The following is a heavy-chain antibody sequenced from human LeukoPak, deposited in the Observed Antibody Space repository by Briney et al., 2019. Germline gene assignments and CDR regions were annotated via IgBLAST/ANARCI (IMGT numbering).Heavy chain of an antibody. Sequence: ASVKVSCKASGYTFTGYYMHWVRQAPGQGLEWMGWINPNSGGTNYAQKFQGRVTMTRDTSISTAYMELSRLRSDDTAVYYCARGRGVRSLFLALWGQGTLVTVSS. V-gene: IGHV1-2*02. CDR1: GYTFTGYY. J-gene: IGHJ4*02. D-gene: IGHD3-16*02. CDR3: ARGRGVRSLFLAL. CDR2: INPNSGGT.